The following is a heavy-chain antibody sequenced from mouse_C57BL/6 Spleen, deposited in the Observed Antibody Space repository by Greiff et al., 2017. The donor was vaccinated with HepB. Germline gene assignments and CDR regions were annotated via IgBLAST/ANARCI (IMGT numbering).Heavy chain of an antibody. Sequence: QVQLKESGAELARPGASVKLSCKASGYTFTSYGISWVKQRTGQGLEWIGEIYPRSGNTYYNEKFKGKATLTADKSSSTAYMELRSLTSEDSAVYFCSRSLAHLLQDYFDYWGQGTTLTVSS. J-gene: IGHJ2*01. V-gene: IGHV1-81*01. CDR1: GYTFTSYG. CDR3: SRSLAHLLQDYFDY. CDR2: IYPRSGNT. D-gene: IGHD2-14*01.